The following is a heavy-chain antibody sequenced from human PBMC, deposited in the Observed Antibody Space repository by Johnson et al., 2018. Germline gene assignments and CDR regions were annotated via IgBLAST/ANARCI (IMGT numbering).Heavy chain of an antibody. V-gene: IGHV1-69*01. J-gene: IGHJ6*02. D-gene: IGHD5-18*01. CDR1: GGTFSSYA. CDR3: GSAVDTAMVDTNYDGMEV. CDR2: IIPIFGTA. Sequence: QVQLVESGAEVKKPGSSVKVSCKASGGTFSSYAISWVRQAPGQGLEWMGGIIPIFGTANYAQKFQGRVTIPADESTSTAYMELSSLRSEDTAVYYRGSAVDTAMVDTNYDGMEVWGQGTTVTVSS.